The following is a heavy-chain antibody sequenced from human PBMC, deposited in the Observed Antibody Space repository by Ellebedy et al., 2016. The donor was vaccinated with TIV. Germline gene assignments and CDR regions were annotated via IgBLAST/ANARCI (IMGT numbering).Heavy chain of an antibody. CDR3: ARARGYSAYVGSDY. CDR1: GYTFTAYY. D-gene: IGHD5-12*01. Sequence: AASVKVSCKASGYTFTAYYIHWVRQAPGQGLEWMGWINPTNGDTNYAQKFQGRVTMTRDTSITTAHMELNRLTSDDTAVYYCARARGYSAYVGSDYWGLGTLVTFSS. CDR2: INPTNGDT. V-gene: IGHV1-2*02. J-gene: IGHJ4*02.